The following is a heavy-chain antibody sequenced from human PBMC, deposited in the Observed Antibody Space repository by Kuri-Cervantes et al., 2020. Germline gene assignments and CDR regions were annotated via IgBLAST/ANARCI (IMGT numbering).Heavy chain of an antibody. CDR2: IWYDGSNK. D-gene: IGHD3-3*01. Sequence: GESLKISCAASGFTFSSYGMHWVRQAPGKGLEWVAVIWYDGSNKYYADSVKGRFTISRDNAKNTLYLQMNSLRAEDTAVYYCARDGAAYYDFWSGYYNYCYGMDVWGQGTTVTVSS. J-gene: IGHJ6*02. CDR1: GFTFSSYG. V-gene: IGHV3-33*01. CDR3: ARDGAAYYDFWSGYYNYCYGMDV.